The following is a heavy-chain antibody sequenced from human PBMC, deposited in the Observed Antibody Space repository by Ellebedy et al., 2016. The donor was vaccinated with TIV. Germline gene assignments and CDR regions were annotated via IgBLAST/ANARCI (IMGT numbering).Heavy chain of an antibody. CDR3: VKDSYVTDV. CDR2: ISSNGGTT. CDR1: GFTFSDYA. V-gene: IGHV3-64D*06. Sequence: GGSLRLXXSASGFTFSDYAMHWVRQAPGKGLEYVSAISSNGGTTYYADSVKGRFTISGDNSKNTLYLQMSSLRAEDTAVYYCVKDSYVTDVWGQGTTVTVSS. J-gene: IGHJ6*01.